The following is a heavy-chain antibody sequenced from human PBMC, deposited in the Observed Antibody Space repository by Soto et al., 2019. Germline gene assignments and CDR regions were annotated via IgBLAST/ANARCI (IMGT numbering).Heavy chain of an antibody. CDR3: SKEAIVVLSAARKKTYYYYYYMDV. CDR2: ISGSGGST. CDR1: GFTFSSYA. V-gene: IGHV3-23*01. D-gene: IGHD2-2*01. J-gene: IGHJ6*03. Sequence: EVQLLESGGGLVQPGGSLRLSCAASGFTFSSYAMSWVRQAPGKGLEWVSAISGSGGSTYYAHSVKGRFTISRDNSKNTLYQQKNTSRADEKAVYYCSKEAIVVLSAARKKTYYYYYYMDVWGKGTRVTVSS.